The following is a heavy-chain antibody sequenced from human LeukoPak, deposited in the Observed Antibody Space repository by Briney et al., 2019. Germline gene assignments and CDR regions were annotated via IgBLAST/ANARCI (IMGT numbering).Heavy chain of an antibody. V-gene: IGHV4-39*07. CDR3: ARDGSSGYFDY. CDR1: GGSISSSSYY. J-gene: IGHJ4*02. Sequence: PSETLSLTCTVSGGSISSSSYYWGWIRQPPGKGLEWIGSIYYSGSTYYNPSLKSRATISVDTSKNQFSLKLSSVTAADTAVYYCARDGSSGYFDYWGQGTLVTVSS. CDR2: IYYSGST.